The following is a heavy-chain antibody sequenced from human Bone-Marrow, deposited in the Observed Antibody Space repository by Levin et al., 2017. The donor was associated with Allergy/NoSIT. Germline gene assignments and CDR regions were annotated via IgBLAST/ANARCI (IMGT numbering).Heavy chain of an antibody. D-gene: IGHD3-10*01. Sequence: PGESLKISCWASGGTFGSYSFSWVRQAPGQGLEWVGRIFPILDMTTYAQNFHGRVTITADISSSTVYMELSGLTSEDTGVYFCAGGLRGIIQYYGMDVWGPGTTVTVS. CDR2: IFPILDMT. CDR3: AGGLRGIIQYYGMDV. V-gene: IGHV1-69*02. CDR1: GGTFGSYS. J-gene: IGHJ6*02.